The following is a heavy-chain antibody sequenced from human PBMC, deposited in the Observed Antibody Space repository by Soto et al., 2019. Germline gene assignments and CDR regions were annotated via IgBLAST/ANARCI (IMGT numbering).Heavy chain of an antibody. CDR3: ARAPSGSYPEFDY. V-gene: IGHV3-30-3*01. J-gene: IGHJ4*02. D-gene: IGHD1-26*01. CDR1: GFIFSSYT. CDR2: ITYDGSNQ. Sequence: PGGSLGLSCAASGFIFSSYTMHWVRQAPGKGLEWVGVITYDGSNQYYADSVKGRFTISRDNSRNMLFLQMNSLRPDDTAVCYCARAPSGSYPEFDYWGQGTLVTVSS.